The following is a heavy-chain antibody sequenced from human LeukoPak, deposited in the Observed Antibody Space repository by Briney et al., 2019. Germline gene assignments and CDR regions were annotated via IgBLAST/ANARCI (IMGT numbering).Heavy chain of an antibody. V-gene: IGHV3-74*01. CDR3: ARGFDGYPFGWWFDP. D-gene: IGHD5-24*01. CDR2: VDADGSTT. J-gene: IGHJ5*02. CDR1: GFTFSTYW. Sequence: TGGSLRLSCVVSGFTFSTYWMHWVRRAPGKGLVWVSRVDADGSTTIYADSVKGRFTISRDNGINTVYLQMNSLRAEDTAVYYCARGFDGYPFGWWFDPWGQGTLVTVSS.